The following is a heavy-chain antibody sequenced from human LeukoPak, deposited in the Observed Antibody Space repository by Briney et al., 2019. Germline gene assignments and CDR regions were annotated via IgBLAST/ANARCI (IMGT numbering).Heavy chain of an antibody. CDR2: ISGSGVNT. CDR1: GYTFSSYS. J-gene: IGHJ3*02. Sequence: GGSLRLSCTASGYTFSSYSMTWVRQAPGKGLEWVSAISGSGVNTYYADSVKGRFAASRGNSKNTLYLQMNSLRAEDTAVYYCVRGRSGYGPFDAFDIWGQGTWVTVSS. CDR3: VRGRSGYGPFDAFDI. D-gene: IGHD3-22*01. V-gene: IGHV3-23*01.